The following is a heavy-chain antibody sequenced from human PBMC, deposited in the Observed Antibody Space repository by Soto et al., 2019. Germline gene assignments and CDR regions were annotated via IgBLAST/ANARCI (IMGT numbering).Heavy chain of an antibody. V-gene: IGHV1-46*02. J-gene: IGHJ5*02. D-gene: IGHD3-3*01. Sequence: QVQLVQSGAEVKKPGASVKVSCTASGYTFKSFYMHWVRQAPGQGLEWIGMINPTDGSVSFAQKFQDRVTLTTDRPTSTVYMELSSLTREDTAVYFWARDFGRHGAVDTTGWFDPWGQGTLVTVSS. CDR1: GYTFKSFY. CDR2: INPTDGSV. CDR3: ARDFGRHGAVDTTGWFDP.